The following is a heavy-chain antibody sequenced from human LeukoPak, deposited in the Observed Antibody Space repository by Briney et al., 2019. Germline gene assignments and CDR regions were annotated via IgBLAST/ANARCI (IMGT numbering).Heavy chain of an antibody. V-gene: IGHV3-74*01. D-gene: IGHD4-11*01. Sequence: GSLRLSCAASGFTLSSYWMHGVRQTPGKGPVWVSRINSDGSSTSYADSVKGRFTISRDNAKNTLYLQMNSLRAEDTAVYYCARGNSHSFDYWGKGALVTVSS. CDR3: ARGNSHSFDY. J-gene: IGHJ4*02. CDR1: GFTLSSYW. CDR2: INSDGSST.